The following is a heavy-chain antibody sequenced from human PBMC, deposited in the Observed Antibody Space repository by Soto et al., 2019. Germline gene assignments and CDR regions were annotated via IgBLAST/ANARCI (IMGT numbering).Heavy chain of an antibody. CDR2: ISGDGYGS. CDR3: AKVSLGATTITDFYYYGMDV. D-gene: IGHD1-26*01. Sequence: GGSLRLSCSGSGFTFSSNAIAWVRQAPGKGLEWVSTISGDGYGSDYADSVKGRFTISRDNSKNTLYVQLNSLRVEDTAIYYCAKVSLGATTITDFYYYGMDVWGQGTMVTVSS. V-gene: IGHV3-23*01. J-gene: IGHJ6*02. CDR1: GFTFSSNA.